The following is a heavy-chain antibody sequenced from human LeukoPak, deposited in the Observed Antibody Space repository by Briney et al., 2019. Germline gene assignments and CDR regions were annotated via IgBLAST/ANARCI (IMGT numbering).Heavy chain of an antibody. Sequence: GGSLRLSCAASSSPFSKYWMLWARQAPGKGLESVSRINTDGTVTTYADSVKGRFTVSRDNADNTMFLKMNSVREEDTAVYYCATKQWLAPPPDSWGQGTPVTVSS. CDR1: SSPFSKYW. V-gene: IGHV3-74*01. CDR3: ATKQWLAPPPDS. CDR2: INTDGTVT. D-gene: IGHD6-19*01. J-gene: IGHJ4*02.